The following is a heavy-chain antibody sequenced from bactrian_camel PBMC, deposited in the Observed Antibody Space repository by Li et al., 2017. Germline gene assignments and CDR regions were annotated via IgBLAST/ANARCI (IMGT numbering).Heavy chain of an antibody. CDR3: TAGGAFDAWAREVGNV. D-gene: IGHD1*01. V-gene: IGHV3S63*01. J-gene: IGHJ4*01. Sequence: HVQLVESGGGSVQVGGSLRLSCVASGYLWRSNYMAWFRQAPGKEREGVARIATGSGNTYYADSVKGRFTISQDNAKNTVYLQMNSLKPEDTAMYYCTAGGAFDAWAREVGNVWGQGTQVTVS. CDR2: IATGSGNT. CDR1: GYLWRSNY.